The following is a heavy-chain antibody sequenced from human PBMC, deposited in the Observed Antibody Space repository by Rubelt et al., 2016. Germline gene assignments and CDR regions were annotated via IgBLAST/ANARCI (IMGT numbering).Heavy chain of an antibody. J-gene: IGHJ6*02. V-gene: IGHV3-48*03. CDR1: GFTFSSYE. D-gene: IGHD2-15*01. CDR3: ARVAAATQAHYYYYYGMDV. Sequence: EVQLVESGGGLVQPGGSLRLSCAASGFTFSSYEMNWVRQAPGTGLEWVSYISSSGSTIYYADSVKGRFTISRDNAKNSLYLQMNSLRAEDTAVYYGARVAAATQAHYYYYYGMDVWGQGTTVTVSS. CDR2: ISSSGSTI.